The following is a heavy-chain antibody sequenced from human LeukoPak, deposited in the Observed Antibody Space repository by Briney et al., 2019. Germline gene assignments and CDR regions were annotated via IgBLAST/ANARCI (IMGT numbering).Heavy chain of an antibody. Sequence: GGSLRLSCAASGFTFSSYSMNWVRQAPGKRLEWVSSISSSSSYIYYADSVKGRFTISRDNAKNSLYLQMNSLRAEDTAVYYCASLSDYGDARYWGQGTLVTVSS. CDR1: GFTFSSYS. V-gene: IGHV3-21*01. J-gene: IGHJ4*02. CDR3: ASLSDYGDARY. CDR2: ISSSSSYI. D-gene: IGHD4-17*01.